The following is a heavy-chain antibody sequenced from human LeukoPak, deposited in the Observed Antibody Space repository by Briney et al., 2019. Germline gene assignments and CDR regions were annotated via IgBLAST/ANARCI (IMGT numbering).Heavy chain of an antibody. Sequence: PGGSLRLSCAASGFTFSSYSMNWVRQAPGKGLEWVSTISGGAGDTYYADSVKGRFSISRDYSKNTLYLQMSSLRAEDTAVYYCAKSSTTVTTRGNFDYWGQGILVTVSS. CDR1: GFTFSSYS. J-gene: IGHJ4*02. CDR3: AKSSTTVTTRGNFDY. V-gene: IGHV3-23*01. D-gene: IGHD4-17*01. CDR2: ISGGAGDT.